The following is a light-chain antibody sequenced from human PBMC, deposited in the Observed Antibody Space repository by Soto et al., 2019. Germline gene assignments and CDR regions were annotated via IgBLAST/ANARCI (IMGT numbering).Light chain of an antibody. CDR3: ASWDDSLNGPV. CDR1: SSNVGGNP. CDR2: TNT. V-gene: IGLV1-44*01. Sequence: QSVLTQPPSASGTPGQRDTISCSGSSSNVGGNPVNWYQHVPTTAPKLLIYTNTQRPSGVPDRFSGSKSGTSASLAISGLQSEDEADYYCASWDDSLNGPVFGTGTKATVL. J-gene: IGLJ1*01.